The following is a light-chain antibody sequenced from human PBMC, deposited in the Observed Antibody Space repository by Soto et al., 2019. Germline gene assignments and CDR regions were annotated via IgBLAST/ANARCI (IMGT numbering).Light chain of an antibody. Sequence: EIGLTQSPGTLSLSPGERATLSCRASQSSSDSYLAWYQQQPGQPPRLLIYGVSSRGYGIPDRFSGSGSGTDFTLTISSLEPEDVAVYYCQQRSNWPLVTFGQGTRLEIK. CDR3: QQRSNWPLVT. CDR2: GVS. J-gene: IGKJ5*01. CDR1: QSSSDSY. V-gene: IGKV3D-20*02.